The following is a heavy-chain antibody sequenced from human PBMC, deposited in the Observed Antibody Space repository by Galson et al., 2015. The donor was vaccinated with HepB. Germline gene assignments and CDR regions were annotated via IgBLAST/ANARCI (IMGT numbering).Heavy chain of an antibody. CDR2: IYYSGST. Sequence: QVQLQESGPGLVKPSETLSLTCTVSGGSISSSSYYWGWIRQPPGKGLEWIGSIYYSGSTYYNPSLKSRVTISVDTSKNQFSLKLSSVTAADTAVYYCARLRGIAAAGTWGQGTLVTVSS. V-gene: IGHV4-39*01. CDR3: ARLRGIAAAGT. D-gene: IGHD6-13*01. CDR1: GGSISSSSYY. J-gene: IGHJ5*02.